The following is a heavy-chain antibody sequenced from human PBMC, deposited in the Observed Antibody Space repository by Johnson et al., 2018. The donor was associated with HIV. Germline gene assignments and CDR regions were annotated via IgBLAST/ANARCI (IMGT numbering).Heavy chain of an antibody. V-gene: IGHV3-30-3*01. CDR2: ISYDGSNK. CDR1: GFTFDDYA. J-gene: IGHJ3*02. D-gene: IGHD3-22*01. Sequence: QVQLVESGGGLVQPGRSLKLSCAASGFTFDDYAMHWVRQAPGKGLEWVAVISYDGSNKHFAESVQGRFTVSRDNSKNILYLEMNSLRAEDTAVYYCARDVNYYDRSGSYGLRGAFDIWGQGTMVTVSS. CDR3: ARDVNYYDRSGSYGLRGAFDI.